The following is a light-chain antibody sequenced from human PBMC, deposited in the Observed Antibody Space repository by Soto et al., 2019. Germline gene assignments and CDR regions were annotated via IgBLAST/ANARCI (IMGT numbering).Light chain of an antibody. CDR3: QQYETFSGT. CDR2: DAS. J-gene: IGKJ1*01. V-gene: IGKV1-5*01. Sequence: IQMTQSPSTLSASVGDRVTITCRASQSVSGWLAWYQQKPGEAPKRLIYDASALPRGVPSRFSGSGSGTKFTLTIASLQPDDFATYYCQQYETFSGTFGPGTKVDIK. CDR1: QSVSGW.